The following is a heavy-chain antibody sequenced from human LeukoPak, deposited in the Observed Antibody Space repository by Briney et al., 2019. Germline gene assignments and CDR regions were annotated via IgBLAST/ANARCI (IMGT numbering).Heavy chain of an antibody. Sequence: ASVKVSCKASVYTFTEYHMHWVRQAPGQGPEWMGRINPKRGDTSYAQKFQGRVTMTRDTSISTVYMELSRLRSDDTAVYYCARDQMDRGLYTNHLDKWGQRTLVTVSS. D-gene: IGHD2-8*01. CDR3: ARDQMDRGLYTNHLDK. CDR2: INPKRGDT. J-gene: IGHJ4*02. V-gene: IGHV1-2*06. CDR1: VYTFTEYH.